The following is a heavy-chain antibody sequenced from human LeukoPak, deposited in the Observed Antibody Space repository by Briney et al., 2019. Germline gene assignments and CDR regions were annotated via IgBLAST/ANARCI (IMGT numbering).Heavy chain of an antibody. CDR1: GFIFSDFF. Sequence: PGGSLRLSCAASGFIFSDFFMAWIRQAPGKGLEWVSHISGSDNTISYADSVMGRFTVSRDNAKDSLYLQMNSLRAADTAVYFCARASRETHSAYEYYFDFWGQGALVTVSS. D-gene: IGHD5-12*01. V-gene: IGHV3-11*01. CDR2: ISGSDNTI. J-gene: IGHJ4*02. CDR3: ARASRETHSAYEYYFDF.